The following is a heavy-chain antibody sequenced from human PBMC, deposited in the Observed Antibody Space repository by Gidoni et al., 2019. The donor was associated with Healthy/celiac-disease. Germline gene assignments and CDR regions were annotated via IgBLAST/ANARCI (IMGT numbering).Heavy chain of an antibody. CDR3: GGAAPDDAFDI. CDR1: GGSFSGYY. CDR2: INHSGST. Sequence: QVQLQQWGAGLLKPSETLSLTCAVYGGSFSGYYWSWIRQPPGKGLEWIGEINHSGSTNYNPSRKSRVTISVDTSKNQFSLKLSSVTAADTAVYYCGGAAPDDAFDIWGQGTMVTVSS. J-gene: IGHJ3*02. V-gene: IGHV4-34*01.